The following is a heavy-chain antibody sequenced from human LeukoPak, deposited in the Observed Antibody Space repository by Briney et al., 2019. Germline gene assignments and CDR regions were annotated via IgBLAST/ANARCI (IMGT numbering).Heavy chain of an antibody. CDR2: IKQDGSEK. V-gene: IGHV3-7*03. D-gene: IGHD2-15*01. CDR1: GFTFSSYW. CDR3: ARVISGYCSGGSCWGAFDI. J-gene: IGHJ3*02. Sequence: GGSLRLSCAASGFTFSSYWMTWVRQAPGKGLEWVANIKQDGSEKYYVDSVKARFTISRDNAKNSLYLQMNSLRAADTAVYYCARVISGYCSGGSCWGAFDIWGQGTMVTVSS.